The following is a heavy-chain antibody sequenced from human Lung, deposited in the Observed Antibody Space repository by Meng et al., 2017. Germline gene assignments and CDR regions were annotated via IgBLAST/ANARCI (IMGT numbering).Heavy chain of an antibody. J-gene: IGHJ4*02. V-gene: IGHV1-2*06. D-gene: IGHD6-13*01. CDR1: GYTFPDYW. CDR3: ARDEDISAAGKLFGDY. CDR2: INPKSGDT. Sequence: QVLPVPAGAEGNKPGASVKVSCKASGYTFPDYWLHWVRRAPGQGLEWMGRINPKSGDTHYAQRFQGRVTMTGDTSISTAYMELSGLRSDDTAMYYCARDEDISAAGKLFGDYWGQGTLVTVSS.